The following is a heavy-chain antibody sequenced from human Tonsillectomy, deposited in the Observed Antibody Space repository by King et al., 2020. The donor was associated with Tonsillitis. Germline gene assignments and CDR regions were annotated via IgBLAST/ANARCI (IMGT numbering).Heavy chain of an antibody. Sequence: VQLVETGGGLIQPGGSLRRSCTASAFTVSSAYITWVRQAPGKGLEWVSVIYRGGSTYYADSVKGRFTLSRDNSKNTLYLQMDSLRAEDTAIYYCATVTGSGNYIYFDYWGQGTLVTVSS. CDR1: AFTVSSAY. CDR2: IYRGGST. D-gene: IGHD3-10*01. V-gene: IGHV3-53*02. J-gene: IGHJ4*02. CDR3: ATVTGSGNYIYFDY.